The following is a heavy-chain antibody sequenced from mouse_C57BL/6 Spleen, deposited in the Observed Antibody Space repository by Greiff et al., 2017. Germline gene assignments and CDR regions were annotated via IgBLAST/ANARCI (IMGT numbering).Heavy chain of an antibody. Sequence: QVQLKESGAELARPGASVKLSCKASGYTFTSYGISWVKQRTGQGLEWIGEIYPRSGNTYYNEQFKGKATLTADKASSTAYMELRSLTSEDAAVYVCARELTGAIDYWGQETSVTVSS. J-gene: IGHJ4*01. CDR3: ARELTGAIDY. CDR1: GYTFTSYG. D-gene: IGHD4-1*01. V-gene: IGHV1-81*01. CDR2: IYPRSGNT.